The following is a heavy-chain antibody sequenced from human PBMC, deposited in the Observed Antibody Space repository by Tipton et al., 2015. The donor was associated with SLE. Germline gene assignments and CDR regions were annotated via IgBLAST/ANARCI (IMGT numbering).Heavy chain of an antibody. D-gene: IGHD6-19*01. J-gene: IGHJ2*01. CDR1: GFTVSSNY. V-gene: IGHV3-53*05. CDR2: IYSGGST. Sequence: SLRLSCAASGFTVSSNYMSWVRQAPGKGLEWVSVIYSGGSTYYADSVKGRFTISRDNSKNTLYLQMNSLRAEDTAVYYCAREGAGDWYFDLWCRGTLVTVSS. CDR3: AREGAGDWYFDL.